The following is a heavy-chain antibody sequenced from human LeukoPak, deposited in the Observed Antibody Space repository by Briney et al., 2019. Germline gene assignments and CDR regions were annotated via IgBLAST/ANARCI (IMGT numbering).Heavy chain of an antibody. J-gene: IGHJ4*02. Sequence: NLSQTLSLTCAISGDSISSNSAAWNWIRQSPSRGLEWLGRTYYRSKWYNDYAVSVKSRITINPDTSKSQFSLQLNSVTPEDTAVYYCARDLESGSYEHYFDYWGQGTLVTVTS. D-gene: IGHD1-26*01. CDR1: GDSISSNSAA. CDR3: ARDLESGSYEHYFDY. CDR2: TYYRSKWYN. V-gene: IGHV6-1*01.